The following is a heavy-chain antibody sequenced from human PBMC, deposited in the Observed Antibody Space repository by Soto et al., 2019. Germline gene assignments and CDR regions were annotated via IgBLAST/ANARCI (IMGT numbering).Heavy chain of an antibody. Sequence: GGSLRLSCAASGFTFRSFTMNWVRQAPGKGLEWVSTISSNSAYIYYTDALRGRFTISRDNAKNSLHLQMGSLRPEDTAIYYCVKQAHGLDGVAFDYWGQGTQVTVSS. V-gene: IGHV3-21*04. J-gene: IGHJ4*02. CDR1: GFTFRSFT. CDR2: ISSNSAYI. D-gene: IGHD3-16*01. CDR3: VKQAHGLDGVAFDY.